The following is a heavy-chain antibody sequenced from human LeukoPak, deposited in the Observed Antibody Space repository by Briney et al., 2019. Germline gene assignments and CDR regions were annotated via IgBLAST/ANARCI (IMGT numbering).Heavy chain of an antibody. CDR2: ITPIFGTA. Sequence: SVKVSCKASGGTFIRFTISWVRQAPGQGFEWMGGITPIFGTANFAQKFQGRVSITADESTSTAFMELSSLRSEDTAVYYCAREWGLESSGYYYAYWGQGTLVTVSS. V-gene: IGHV1-69*13. J-gene: IGHJ4*02. D-gene: IGHD3-22*01. CDR3: AREWGLESSGYYYAY. CDR1: GGTFIRFT.